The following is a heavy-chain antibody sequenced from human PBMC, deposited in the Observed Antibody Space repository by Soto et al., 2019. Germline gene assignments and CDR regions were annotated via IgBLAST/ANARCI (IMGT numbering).Heavy chain of an antibody. Sequence: LRLSCAASGFTFSSYAMSWVRQAPGKGLEWVSAISGSGGSTYYADSVKGRFTISRDNSKNTLYLQMNSLRAEDTAVYYCAKSGNDSSGYLDYWGQGTLVTVSS. CDR1: GFTFSSYA. J-gene: IGHJ4*02. CDR2: ISGSGGST. CDR3: AKSGNDSSGYLDY. D-gene: IGHD3-22*01. V-gene: IGHV3-23*01.